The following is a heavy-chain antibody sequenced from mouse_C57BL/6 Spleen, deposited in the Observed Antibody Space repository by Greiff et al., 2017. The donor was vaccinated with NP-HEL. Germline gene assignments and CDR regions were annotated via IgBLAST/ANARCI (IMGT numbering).Heavy chain of an antibody. Sequence: QVQLQQSGAELVRPGASVTLSCKASGYTFTDYEMHWVKQTPVHGLEWIGAIDPETGGTAYNQKFKGKAILTADKSSSTPYMELRSLTSEDSAVYYCTRGKGNYDYAMDYWGQGTSVTVSS. CDR3: TRGKGNYDYAMDY. V-gene: IGHV1-15*01. J-gene: IGHJ4*01. CDR1: GYTFTDYE. CDR2: IDPETGGT. D-gene: IGHD2-1*01.